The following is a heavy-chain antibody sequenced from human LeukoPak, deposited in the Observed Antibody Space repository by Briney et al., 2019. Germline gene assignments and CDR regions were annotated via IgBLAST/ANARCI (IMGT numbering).Heavy chain of an antibody. V-gene: IGHV1-2*04. CDR3: ARGALGYNYYYGMDV. J-gene: IGHJ6*04. CDR2: INPNSGGT. CDR1: GYTFTGYY. Sequence: ASVKVSCKASGYTFTGYYMHWVRQAPGQGLEWMGWINPNSGGTNYAQKFQGWVTMTRDTSISTAYMELSRLRSDDTAVYYCARGALGYNYYYGMDVWGKGTTVTVSS.